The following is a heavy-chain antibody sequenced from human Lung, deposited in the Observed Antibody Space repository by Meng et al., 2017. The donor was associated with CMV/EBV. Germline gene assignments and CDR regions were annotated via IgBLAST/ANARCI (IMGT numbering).Heavy chain of an antibody. D-gene: IGHD3-10*01. CDR2: IPHRGSS. V-gene: IGHV4-4*02. J-gene: IGHJ1*01. CDR3: LRRSGGSV. CDR1: GDSITNHNW. Sequence: QVPVRGSGPALVKPSETLALSCACSGDSITNHNWWAWVRQPPGEGLEWIGEIPHRGSSAYHPSLKSRVSMSIDKSKNQFSLKLTSVTAADTAVYHCLRRSGGSVWGQGTLVTVSS.